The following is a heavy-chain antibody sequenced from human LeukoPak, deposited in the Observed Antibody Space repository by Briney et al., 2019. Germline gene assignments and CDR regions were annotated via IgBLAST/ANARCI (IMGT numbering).Heavy chain of an antibody. CDR2: IIPIFGTA. J-gene: IGHJ5*02. CDR1: GGTFSSYA. V-gene: IGHV1-69*01. D-gene: IGHD3-3*01. CDR3: ARRRSLEWFQTNWFDP. Sequence: GASVKVSCKASGGTFSSYAISWVRQAPGQGLEWMGGIIPIFGTANYAQKFQGRVTITADESTSTAYMELSSLRSEDTAVYYCARRRSLEWFQTNWFDPWGQGTLVTVSS.